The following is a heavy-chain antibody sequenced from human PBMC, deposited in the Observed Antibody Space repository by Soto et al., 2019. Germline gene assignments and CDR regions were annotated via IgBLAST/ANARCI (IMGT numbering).Heavy chain of an antibody. J-gene: IGHJ6*02. Sequence: ASVKVSCKASGYTFTSYYMHWVRQAPGQGLEWMGIINPSGGSTSYAQKFQGRVTMTRDTSTSTVYMELSSLRSEDTAVYYCARDGFVVVPAAIGSGFDYYYGMDVWGQGTTVTVSS. D-gene: IGHD2-2*02. CDR1: GYTFTSYY. CDR2: INPSGGST. V-gene: IGHV1-46*01. CDR3: ARDGFVVVPAAIGSGFDYYYGMDV.